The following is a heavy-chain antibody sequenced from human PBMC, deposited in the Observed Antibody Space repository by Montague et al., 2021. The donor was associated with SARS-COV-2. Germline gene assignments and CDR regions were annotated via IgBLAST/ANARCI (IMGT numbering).Heavy chain of an antibody. V-gene: IGHV4-59*01. CDR2: VSYRGST. D-gene: IGHD3-10*01. CDR3: ARDVRYYYDQ. CDR1: GGSMSSYH. J-gene: IGHJ4*02. Sequence: SETLSPTRSVSGGSMSSYHWVWIRQPPGKGLEWIGYVSYRGSTNYNLSLKSRVTISLDTSKNRFSLRVTSVTAADTAVYYCARDVRYYYDQWGQGILVTVSS.